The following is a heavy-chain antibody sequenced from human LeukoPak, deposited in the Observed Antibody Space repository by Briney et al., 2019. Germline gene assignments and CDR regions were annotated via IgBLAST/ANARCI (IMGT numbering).Heavy chain of an antibody. D-gene: IGHD6-6*01. CDR1: GGSISSYY. J-gene: IGHJ4*02. V-gene: IGHV4-59*05. CDR3: ARHRGSSSNFDY. CDR2: IYYSGST. Sequence: SETLSLTCTVSGGSISSYYWSWIRQPAGKGLEYIGSIYYSGSTYYTPSLKSRVTISVDTSKNQFSLKLSSVTATDTAVYYCARHRGSSSNFDYWGQGTLVTVSS.